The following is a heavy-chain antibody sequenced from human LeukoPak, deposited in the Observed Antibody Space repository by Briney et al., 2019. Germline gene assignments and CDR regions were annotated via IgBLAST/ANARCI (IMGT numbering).Heavy chain of an antibody. CDR2: INPNSGGT. Sequence: ASVKVSCKASGYTFTGYYMHWVRQAPGQGLEWMGWINPNSGGTNYAQKFQGRVTMTRDTSISTAHMELSRLRSDDTAVYYCARITMVRGATDYWGQGTLVTVSS. CDR3: ARITMVRGATDY. V-gene: IGHV1-2*02. CDR1: GYTFTGYY. D-gene: IGHD3-10*01. J-gene: IGHJ4*02.